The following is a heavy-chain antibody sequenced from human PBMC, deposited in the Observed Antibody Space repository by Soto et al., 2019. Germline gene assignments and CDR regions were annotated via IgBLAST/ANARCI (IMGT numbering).Heavy chain of an antibody. V-gene: IGHV3-23*01. D-gene: IGHD2-15*01. CDR3: AKESDISLFYFDD. J-gene: IGHJ4*02. CDR1: TFTFSSYV. Sequence: EVQLLESGGGLVQPGGSLRLSCAASTFTFSSYVMSWVRQAPGTGLEWVSTISGSGGSAYYADSVTGRFTISRDNSKSALYLQMNSLRAEDTAIYYCAKESDISLFYFDDWGQGTLVTVSS. CDR2: ISGSGGSA.